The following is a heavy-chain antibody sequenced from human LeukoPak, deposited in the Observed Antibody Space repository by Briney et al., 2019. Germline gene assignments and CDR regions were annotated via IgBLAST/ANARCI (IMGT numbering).Heavy chain of an antibody. D-gene: IGHD6-19*01. CDR3: AKDLAWLDWYFDL. Sequence: GGSLRLSCAASGFTFSSYGMHWVRQAPGKGLEWVAVISYDGSNKYYADSVKGRFTISRDNSKNTLYLQMNSLRAEDTAVYYCAKDLAWLDWYFDLWGRGTLVTVSS. CDR2: ISYDGSNK. V-gene: IGHV3-30*18. CDR1: GFTFSSYG. J-gene: IGHJ2*01.